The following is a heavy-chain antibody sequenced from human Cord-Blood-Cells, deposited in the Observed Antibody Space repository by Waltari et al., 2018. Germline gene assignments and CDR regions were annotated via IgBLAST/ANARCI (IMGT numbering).Heavy chain of an antibody. J-gene: IGHJ4*02. CDR2: INHSGST. D-gene: IGHD3-22*01. V-gene: IGHV4-34*01. Sequence: QVQLQPWGAGLLKPSETLSLTCAVYGGSFSGYYWSWFRQPPGKGLEWIGEINHSGSTNYNPSLKSRVTISVDTSKNQFSLKLSSVTAADTAVYYCASTLYDSSGYYYDYWGQGTLVTVSS. CDR1: GGSFSGYY. CDR3: ASTLYDSSGYYYDY.